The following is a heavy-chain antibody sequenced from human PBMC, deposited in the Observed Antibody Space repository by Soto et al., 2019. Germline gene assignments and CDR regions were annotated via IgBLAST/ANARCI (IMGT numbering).Heavy chain of an antibody. J-gene: IGHJ6*02. CDR3: AKDSGYHRPDNYFYYGPDV. Sequence: PGASLRLSCAASGFTFTSHAMHWVRQTPGKGLEWVAAISYDEIDKKYASSVKGRFTVSRDNVKNTLSLQMNSLRPEETAVYYCAKDSGYHRPDNYFYYGPDVRGQRPTVTDSS. D-gene: IGHD5-18*01. V-gene: IGHV3-30*18. CDR2: ISYDEIDK. CDR1: GFTFTSHA.